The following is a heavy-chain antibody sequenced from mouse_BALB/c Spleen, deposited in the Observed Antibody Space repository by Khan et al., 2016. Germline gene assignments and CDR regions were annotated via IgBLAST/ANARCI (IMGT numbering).Heavy chain of an antibody. J-gene: IGHJ2*01. CDR3: ARSVPYYFGFDY. D-gene: IGHD1-1*01. V-gene: IGHV1-85*01. Sequence: QVQLQQPGAELVKPGASVKLSCKASGYTFTSYDINWVRQRPEQGLEWIGWIFPGDGSTKYNEKFKGKATLTTDKSSSTAYMQLSRLTSEDSAVXCCARSVPYYFGFDYWGQGTTLTVSS. CDR2: IFPGDGST. CDR1: GYTFTSYD.